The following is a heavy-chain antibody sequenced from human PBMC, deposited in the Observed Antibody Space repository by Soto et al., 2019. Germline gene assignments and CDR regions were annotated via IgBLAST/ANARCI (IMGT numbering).Heavy chain of an antibody. CDR3: ARSRPFDYSGASDI. D-gene: IGHD3-9*01. CDR2: ISYDGSNK. V-gene: IGHV3-30-3*01. Sequence: QVQLVESGGGVVQPGRSLRLSCAASGFTFSSYAMHWVRQAPGKGLEWVAVISYDGSNKYYADSVKGRFTISRDNSKNTLYLQMNSLRAEDTAVYYCARSRPFDYSGASDIWGQGTMVTVSS. CDR1: GFTFSSYA. J-gene: IGHJ3*02.